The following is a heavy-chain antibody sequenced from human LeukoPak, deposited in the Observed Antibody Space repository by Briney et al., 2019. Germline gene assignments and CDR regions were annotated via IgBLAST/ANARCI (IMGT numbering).Heavy chain of an antibody. CDR1: GYTFTGYY. CDR3: AREGYCSGGSCHMFDY. V-gene: IGHV1-2*02. J-gene: IGHJ4*02. D-gene: IGHD2-15*01. CDR2: INPNSGGT. Sequence: ASVKVSCKASGYTFTGYYMHWVRQAPGQGLEWMGWINPNSGGTNYAQKFQGRVTMTRDTSISTAYMELSRLRPDDTAVYYCAREGYCSGGSCHMFDYWGQGTLVTVSS.